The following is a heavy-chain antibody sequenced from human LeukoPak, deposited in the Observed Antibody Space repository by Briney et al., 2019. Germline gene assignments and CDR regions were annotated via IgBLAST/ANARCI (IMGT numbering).Heavy chain of an antibody. CDR2: IDTDGSIT. D-gene: IGHD3-10*01. V-gene: IGHV3-74*01. CDR3: ASPLRGYYYGSGSFWWGIDY. J-gene: IGHJ4*02. CDR1: GYTFSSYW. Sequence: GGSLRLSCAASGYTFSSYWVHRVRQAPGKGLVWVSRIDTDGSITSYADSVKGRFTISRDNSKNTLFLQMNSLRAEDTAVYYCASPLRGYYYGSGSFWWGIDYWGQGTLVTVSS.